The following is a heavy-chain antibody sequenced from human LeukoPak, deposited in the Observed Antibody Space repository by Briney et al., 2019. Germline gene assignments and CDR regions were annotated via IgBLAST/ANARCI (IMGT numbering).Heavy chain of an antibody. V-gene: IGHV1-18*01. D-gene: IGHD2-2*01. CDR3: ARDPYCSSTSSYNSLDF. Sequence: ASVKVLCKASGYTFTTYGISWVREAPGQGLEWMGWISAYNGNTNYAQKLQGRVTMTTDTSTSTAYMALRSLRSDDTAVYYCARDPYCSSTSSYNSLDFWGQGTLVTVSS. CDR2: ISAYNGNT. CDR1: GYTFTTYG. J-gene: IGHJ4*03.